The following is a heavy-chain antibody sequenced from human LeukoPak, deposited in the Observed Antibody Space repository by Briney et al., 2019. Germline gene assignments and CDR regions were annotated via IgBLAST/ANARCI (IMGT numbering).Heavy chain of an antibody. CDR2: IYYSGST. CDR3: ARGAGDILTVDAFDI. Sequence: SQTLSLTCTVSGGSISSGGYYWSWIRQHPGKGLEWIGYIYYSGSTYYNPSLKSRVTIPVDTSKNQFSLKLSSVTAADTAVYYCARGAGDILTVDAFDIWGQGTMVTVSS. D-gene: IGHD3-9*01. CDR1: GGSISSGGYY. V-gene: IGHV4-31*03. J-gene: IGHJ3*02.